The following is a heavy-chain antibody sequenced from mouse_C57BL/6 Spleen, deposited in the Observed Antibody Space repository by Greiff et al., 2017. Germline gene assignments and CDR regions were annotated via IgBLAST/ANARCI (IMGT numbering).Heavy chain of an antibody. Sequence: QVQLQQPGAELVKPGASVKMSCKASGYNFTSYWITWVKQRPGQGLEWIGGIYPGSGSTNYNEKFKSKATLTVDTSSSTAYMQLSSLASEDSAVYYCARKLRRRGYFDYWGQGTTLTVSS. CDR2: IYPGSGST. CDR1: GYNFTSYW. D-gene: IGHD4-1*01. J-gene: IGHJ2*01. CDR3: ARKLRRRGYFDY. V-gene: IGHV1-55*01.